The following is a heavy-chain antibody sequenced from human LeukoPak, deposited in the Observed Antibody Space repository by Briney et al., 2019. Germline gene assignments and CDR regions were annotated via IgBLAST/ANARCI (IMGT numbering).Heavy chain of an antibody. V-gene: IGHV4-59*01. D-gene: IGHD3-10*01. CDR1: GGSIGSYY. J-gene: IGHJ5*02. CDR3: ARGRSGGDWFDP. Sequence: SETLSLTCAVSGGSIGSYYWSWIRQPPGKGLEWIGYIHDSGSTKYNPSLTSRVTMSVDTSRNHLPLKLTSVTAADAAVYYCARGRSGGDWFDPWGQGTLVTVSS. CDR2: IHDSGST.